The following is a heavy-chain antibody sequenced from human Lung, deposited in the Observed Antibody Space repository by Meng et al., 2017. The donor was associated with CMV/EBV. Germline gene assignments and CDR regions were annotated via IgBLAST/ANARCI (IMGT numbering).Heavy chain of an antibody. CDR3: ARVFDYDFWGGYYTNGMDV. CDR2: INSDGSST. CDR1: GFTFSSYW. Sequence: SCAASGFTFSSYWMHWVRQAPGKGLVWVSRINSDGSSTSYADSVKGRFTISRDNAKSTLYLQMNSLRAEDTAVYYCARVFDYDFWGGYYTNGMDVWXQGTXVNGAS. J-gene: IGHJ6*02. D-gene: IGHD3-3*01. V-gene: IGHV3-74*01.